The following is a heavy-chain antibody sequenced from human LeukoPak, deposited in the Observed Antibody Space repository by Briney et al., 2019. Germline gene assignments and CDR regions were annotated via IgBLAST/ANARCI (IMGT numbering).Heavy chain of an antibody. CDR2: INPNSGNT. V-gene: IGHV1-2*02. Sequence: ASVKVSCKTSGYPFIGYYMHWVRQAPGQGLEWMGWINPNSGNTNYAQKFQGRVTMTRETSISTVYIHLSRLRSDDTAVYYCAKASSGGLDPWGRGTLVTVSS. CDR1: GYPFIGYY. D-gene: IGHD3-10*01. J-gene: IGHJ5*02. CDR3: AKASSGGLDP.